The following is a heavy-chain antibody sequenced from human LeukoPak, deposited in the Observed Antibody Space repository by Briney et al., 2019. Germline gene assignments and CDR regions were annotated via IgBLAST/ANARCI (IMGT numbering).Heavy chain of an antibody. Sequence: GASVKVSCKASGFSFTSHAMNCLRRGPGQPLEWMGTINTNTGNPTCAHGFTGRLVFSLDTSVTTAYLQINSLKAEDTAVYYCSRRGSDSPVGPFDLWGQGTLVTVSS. J-gene: IGHJ3*01. CDR2: INTNTGNP. D-gene: IGHD1-26*01. CDR3: SRRGSDSPVGPFDL. V-gene: IGHV7-4-1*02. CDR1: GFSFTSHA.